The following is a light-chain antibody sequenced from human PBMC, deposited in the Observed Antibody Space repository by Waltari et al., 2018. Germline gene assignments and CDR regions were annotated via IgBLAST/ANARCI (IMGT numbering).Light chain of an antibody. CDR1: QSVGRS. Sequence: EIVLTQSPGTLSLSPGERVTLPCRASQSVGRSLAWYQQKPGQAPRLLIYDAFTRATGIADRFRGSGSGTDVSLTISRLDPEDFGGYYCQMYVRLPATFGQGTKVEIK. V-gene: IGKV3-20*01. CDR2: DAF. J-gene: IGKJ1*01. CDR3: QMYVRLPAT.